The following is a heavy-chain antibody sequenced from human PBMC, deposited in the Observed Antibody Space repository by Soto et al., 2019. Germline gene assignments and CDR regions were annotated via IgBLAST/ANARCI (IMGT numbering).Heavy chain of an antibody. CDR1: GFTFSSYA. J-gene: IGHJ4*02. D-gene: IGHD3-10*01. CDR3: AKLSLVTMVRGVIFDY. V-gene: IGHV3-23*01. CDR2: ISGSGGST. Sequence: GGSLRLSCAASGFTFSSYAMSWVRQAPGKGLEWVSAISGSGGSTYYADSVKGRFTISRDNSKNTLYLQMNSLRAEDTAVYYCAKLSLVTMVRGVIFDYWGQETLVTVSS.